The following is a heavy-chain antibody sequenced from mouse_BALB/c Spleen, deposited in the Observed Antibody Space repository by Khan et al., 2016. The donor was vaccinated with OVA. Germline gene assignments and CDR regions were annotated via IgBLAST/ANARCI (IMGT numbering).Heavy chain of an antibody. Sequence: VQLQQSGPGLVQPSQSLSITCTVSGFSLTSYGVPWVRQSPGKGLEWLGVIWSGGSTDSNSAFISRLTISKDNSKRQVFFNMNSLQANDTAIYYCAITHFSYGNYGDYYTMDYWGQGTSVTVSS. CDR3: AITHFSYGNYGDYYTMDY. D-gene: IGHD2-1*01. CDR2: IWSGGST. V-gene: IGHV2-2*02. CDR1: GFSLTSYG. J-gene: IGHJ4*01.